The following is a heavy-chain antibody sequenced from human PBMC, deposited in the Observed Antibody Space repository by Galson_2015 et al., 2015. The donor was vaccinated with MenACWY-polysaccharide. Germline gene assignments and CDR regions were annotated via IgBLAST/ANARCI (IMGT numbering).Heavy chain of an antibody. CDR3: ARRDARDGVNLRDGGALDF. V-gene: IGHV5-51*01. Sequence: QSGAEVKKPGESLKISCKGSGYRFSSYWIAWVRQMPGKGLEWMGIIYPGDSDTRYSESFQGQVTISADTSIGSAYMQWSSLKASDTAIYFCARRDARDGVNLRDGGALDFWGQGTTVTVS. CDR1: GYRFSSYW. D-gene: IGHD5-24*01. CDR2: IYPGDSDT. J-gene: IGHJ3*01.